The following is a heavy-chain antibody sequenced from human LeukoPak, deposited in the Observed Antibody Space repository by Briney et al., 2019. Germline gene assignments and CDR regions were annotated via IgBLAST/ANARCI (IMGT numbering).Heavy chain of an antibody. V-gene: IGHV4-39*02. CDR1: GGSISSNSYY. Sequence: SETLSLTCAVSGGSISSNSYYWGWIRQPPGKGLEWIGSIYYSGITYYNPSLKSRVTISVDTSKNHCSLKLSSVTAADTAVYYCARVPGVYYDRLTGYGSGWFDPWGQGTLVTVSS. CDR3: ARVPGVYYDRLTGYGSGWFDP. J-gene: IGHJ5*02. CDR2: IYYSGIT. D-gene: IGHD3-9*01.